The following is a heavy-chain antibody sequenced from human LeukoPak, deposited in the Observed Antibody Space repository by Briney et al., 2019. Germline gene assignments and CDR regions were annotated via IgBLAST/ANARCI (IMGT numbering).Heavy chain of an antibody. Sequence: GGSLRLSCATSGFTFSNAWMNWVRQAPGKGLEWVAVIWYDGSNKYYADSVKGRFTISRDNSKNTLYLQMNSLRAEDTAVYYCARDQTRSWRYYFDYWGQGTLVTVSS. CDR2: IWYDGSNK. CDR3: ARDQTRSWRYYFDY. V-gene: IGHV3-33*01. J-gene: IGHJ4*02. CDR1: GFTFSNAW.